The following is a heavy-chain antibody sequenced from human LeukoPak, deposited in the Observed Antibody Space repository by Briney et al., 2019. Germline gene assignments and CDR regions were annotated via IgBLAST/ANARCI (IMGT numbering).Heavy chain of an antibody. V-gene: IGHV4-39*07. D-gene: IGHD3-10*01. CDR1: GGSINSSNYN. Sequence: SETLSLTCTVSGGSINSSNYNWGWIRQPPRRGPEWLASVYYSGLTYYNSSLKSRVSISVDTSKNQFSLKLMSVTAADTAVYYCARVAYGSGSRLIDCWGQGTLVTISS. CDR2: VYYSGLT. J-gene: IGHJ4*02. CDR3: ARVAYGSGSRLIDC.